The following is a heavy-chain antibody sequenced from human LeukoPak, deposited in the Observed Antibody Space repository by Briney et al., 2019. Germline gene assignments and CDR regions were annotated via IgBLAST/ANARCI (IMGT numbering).Heavy chain of an antibody. CDR3: ARSYCSGGTCLNWFDP. Sequence: PSETLSLTCTVSGGSISIYYWSWIRQPAGRGLEWIGRIYTSGSTNYNPSLTSRVTMSVDTSKNQFSLNLTSVTAADTAVYYCARSYCSGGTCLNWFDPWGLGTLVTVSS. D-gene: IGHD2-15*01. J-gene: IGHJ5*02. CDR1: GGSISIYY. V-gene: IGHV4-4*07. CDR2: IYTSGST.